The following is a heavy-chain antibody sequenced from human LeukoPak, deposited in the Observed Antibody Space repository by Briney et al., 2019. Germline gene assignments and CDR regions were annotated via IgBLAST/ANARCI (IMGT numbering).Heavy chain of an antibody. V-gene: IGHV3-30-3*01. CDR2: ISYDGSNK. J-gene: IGHJ6*02. Sequence: GGSLRLSCAASGFTFSSYTMHWVRQAPGKGLEWVAVISYDGSNKYYAASVKGRFTISRDNSKNTLYLQMNSLRAEDTAVYYCARGLHYYYYGMDVWGQGTTVTVSS. D-gene: IGHD3-10*01. CDR1: GFTFSSYT. CDR3: ARGLHYYYYGMDV.